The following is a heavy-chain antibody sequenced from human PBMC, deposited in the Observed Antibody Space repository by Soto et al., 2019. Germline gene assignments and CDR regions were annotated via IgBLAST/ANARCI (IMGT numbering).Heavy chain of an antibody. J-gene: IGHJ3*02. D-gene: IGHD5-18*01. Sequence: ASVKVSCKASGYTFTSYGISWVRQAPGQGLEWMGWISAYNGNTNYAQKLQGRVTMTTDTSTSTAYMELRSLRSDATAVYYCARDNQSQGYRYGSPYDAFDIWGQGTMVTVSS. CDR2: ISAYNGNT. V-gene: IGHV1-18*01. CDR3: ARDNQSQGYRYGSPYDAFDI. CDR1: GYTFTSYG.